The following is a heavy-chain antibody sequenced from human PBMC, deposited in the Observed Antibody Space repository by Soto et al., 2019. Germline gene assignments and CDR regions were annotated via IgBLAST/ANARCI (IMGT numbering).Heavy chain of an antibody. CDR3: ARDQKNYYDSSGIRGAFDI. CDR2: IIPIFGTG. Sequence: QVQLVQSGAEVKKPGSSVKVSCKASGGTFSSYAISWVRQAPGQGLEWMGGIIPIFGTGNYAQKFQGRVTITADESMSTAYMELSSLRSEDTAVYYCARDQKNYYDSSGIRGAFDIWGQGTMLAVSS. J-gene: IGHJ3*02. V-gene: IGHV1-69*01. D-gene: IGHD3-22*01. CDR1: GGTFSSYA.